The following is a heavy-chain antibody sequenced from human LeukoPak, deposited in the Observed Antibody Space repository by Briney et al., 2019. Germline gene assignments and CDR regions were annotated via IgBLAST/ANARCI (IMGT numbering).Heavy chain of an antibody. CDR1: GFTFSSYA. CDR2: ISSSSSYI. CDR3: ARGGYGSIYFDY. V-gene: IGHV3-21*01. Sequence: GGSLRLSCAASGFTFSSYAMSWVRQAPGKGLEWVSSISSSSSYIYYADSVKGRFTISRDNAKNSLYLQMNSLRAEDTAVYYCARGGYGSIYFDYWGQGTLVTVSS. D-gene: IGHD5-18*01. J-gene: IGHJ4*02.